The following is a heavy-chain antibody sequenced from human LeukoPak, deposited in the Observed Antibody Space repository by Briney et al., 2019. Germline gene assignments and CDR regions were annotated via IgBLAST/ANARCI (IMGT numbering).Heavy chain of an antibody. CDR3: ARDGDTAMYYFDY. CDR1: GFTFSSYA. V-gene: IGHV3-23*01. D-gene: IGHD5-18*01. Sequence: TGGSLRLSCAASGFTFSSYAMSWVRQAPGKGLEWVSAISGSGGSTYYADSVKGRFTISRDNSKNTLYLQMNSLRAEDTAVYYCARDGDTAMYYFDYWGQGTLVTVSS. J-gene: IGHJ4*02. CDR2: ISGSGGST.